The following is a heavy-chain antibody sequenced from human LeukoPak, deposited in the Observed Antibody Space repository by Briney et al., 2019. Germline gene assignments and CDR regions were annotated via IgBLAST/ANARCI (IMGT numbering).Heavy chain of an antibody. CDR3: STAPSGGHWYFDL. Sequence: ASVKVSCKVSGYTLTELSMHWVRQAPGKGLEWMGGFDPEDDKTIYAQKFQGRVTMTEDTSTDTAYMELTSLTSDDTAFYYCSTAPSGGHWYFDLWGRGTLITVSS. V-gene: IGHV1-24*01. D-gene: IGHD6-19*01. CDR2: FDPEDDKT. CDR1: GYTLTELS. J-gene: IGHJ2*01.